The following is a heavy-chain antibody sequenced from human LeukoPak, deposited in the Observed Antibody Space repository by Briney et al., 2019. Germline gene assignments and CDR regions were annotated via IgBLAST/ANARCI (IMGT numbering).Heavy chain of an antibody. Sequence: SETLSLTCAVYGASFSGYYCSWIRQPPGKGLEWIGEINHSGSTTYNPSLKSRITISVDTSKSQFSLKLRSVTAADTAVFYCAVDSSGAARFDPWGQGTLVTVSS. V-gene: IGHV4-34*01. D-gene: IGHD3-22*01. J-gene: IGHJ5*02. CDR2: INHSGST. CDR3: AVDSSGAARFDP. CDR1: GASFSGYY.